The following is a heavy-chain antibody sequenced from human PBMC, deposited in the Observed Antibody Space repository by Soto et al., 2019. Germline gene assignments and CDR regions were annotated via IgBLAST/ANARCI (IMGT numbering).Heavy chain of an antibody. J-gene: IGHJ4*02. CDR3: ERGVSGIQAFDY. V-gene: IGHV4-4*02. Sequence: QVQLQESGPGLVKPSETLSLTCFVSGGSINSSYWWNWVRQPPGKGLEWIGENSHGGSTNFNPSLKSRATISVDKSKTHLSLKLVSVTAADTAVYSCERGVSGIQAFDYWGQGTLVTVSS. D-gene: IGHD1-20*01. CDR2: NSHGGST. CDR1: GGSINSSYW.